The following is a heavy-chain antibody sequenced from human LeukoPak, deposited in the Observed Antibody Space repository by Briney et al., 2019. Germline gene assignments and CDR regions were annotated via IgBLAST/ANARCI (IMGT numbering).Heavy chain of an antibody. CDR2: IYYSGST. V-gene: IGHV4-59*12. D-gene: IGHD3-3*01. CDR3: ASGRQFFGVVSNYYYYGMDV. CDR1: GGSISSYY. J-gene: IGHJ6*02. Sequence: SETLSLTCTVSGGSISSYYWSWIRQPPGKGLEWIGYIYYSGSTNYNPSLKSRVTISVDTSKNQFSLKLSSVTAADTAVYYCASGRQFFGVVSNYYYYGMDVWGQGTTVTVSS.